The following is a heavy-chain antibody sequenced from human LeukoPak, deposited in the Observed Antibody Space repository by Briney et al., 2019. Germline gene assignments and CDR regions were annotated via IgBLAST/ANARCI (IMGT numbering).Heavy chain of an antibody. CDR3: ARVGITAATADY. J-gene: IGHJ4*02. Sequence: SVKVSCKASGGTFSSYAISWVRQAPGQGLEWMGGIIPIFGTANYAQKFQGRVTMTSDTSTSTVYMELNSLRSEDTAVYFCARVGITAATADYWGQGTLVTVSS. V-gene: IGHV1-69*05. CDR2: IIPIFGTA. CDR1: GGTFSSYA. D-gene: IGHD6-25*01.